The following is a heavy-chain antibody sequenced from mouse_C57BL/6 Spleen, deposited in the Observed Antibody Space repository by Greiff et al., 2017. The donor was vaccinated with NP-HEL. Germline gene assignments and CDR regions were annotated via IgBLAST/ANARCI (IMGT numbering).Heavy chain of an antibody. CDR3: ARSRYDYDGYYYAMDY. CDR2: INPNNGGT. CDR1: GYTFTDYN. D-gene: IGHD2-4*01. V-gene: IGHV1-18*01. J-gene: IGHJ4*01. Sequence: VQLQQSGPELVKPGASVKIPCKASGYTFTDYNMDWVKQSHGKSLEWIGDINPNNGGTIYNQKFKGKATLTVDKSSSTAYMELRSLTSEDTAVYYCARSRYDYDGYYYAMDYWGQGTSVTVSS.